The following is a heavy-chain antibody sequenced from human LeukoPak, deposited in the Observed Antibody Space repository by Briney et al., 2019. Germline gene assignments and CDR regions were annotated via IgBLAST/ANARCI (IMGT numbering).Heavy chain of an antibody. D-gene: IGHD3-10*01. CDR1: GGPISSSSYY. V-gene: IGHV4-39*01. CDR3: ATTGTHYYGSGSSDNDY. J-gene: IGHJ4*02. Sequence: PSETLSLTCTVSGGPISSSSYYWGWIRQPPGKGLEWIGSIYYSGGTYYNPSLKSRVTISVDTSKNQFSLKLSSVTAADTAVYYCATTGTHYYGSGSSDNDYWGQGTLVTVSS. CDR2: IYYSGGT.